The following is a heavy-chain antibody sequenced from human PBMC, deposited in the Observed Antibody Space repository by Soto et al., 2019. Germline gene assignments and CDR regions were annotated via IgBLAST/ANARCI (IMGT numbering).Heavy chain of an antibody. Sequence: KASETLSLTCTVSGGSITGYYWSWIRQPPGQGLQYIGYIYYTGNTNYNPSLKSRLTMSVDTSKNQFSLKLSSVAAADTAVYFCARGVHSYDLGRHAFRFDPWGQGTLVTVSS. D-gene: IGHD3-10*01. V-gene: IGHV4-59*08. CDR3: ARGVHSYDLGRHAFRFDP. J-gene: IGHJ5*02. CDR1: GGSITGYY. CDR2: IYYTGNT.